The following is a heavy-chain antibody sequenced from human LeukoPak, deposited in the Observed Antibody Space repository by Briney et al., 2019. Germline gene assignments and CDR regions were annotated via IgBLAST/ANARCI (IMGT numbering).Heavy chain of an antibody. D-gene: IGHD2-2*01. CDR1: GGSISSGDYY. Sequence: SETLSLTCTVSGGSISSGDYYWSWIRQPPGKGLEWIGYIYYSGSTYYNPSLKSRVTISVDTSKNQFSLKLSSVTAADTAVYYCARDLPPAVVPAEHYYGMDVWGQGTTVTVSS. CDR2: IYYSGST. V-gene: IGHV4-30-4*01. CDR3: ARDLPPAVVPAEHYYGMDV. J-gene: IGHJ6*02.